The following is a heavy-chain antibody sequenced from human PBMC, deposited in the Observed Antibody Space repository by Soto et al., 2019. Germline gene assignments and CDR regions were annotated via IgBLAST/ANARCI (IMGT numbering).Heavy chain of an antibody. J-gene: IGHJ6*02. Sequence: GESLKISCQGSGYSFTSYWISWVRQMPGKGLEWMGRIDPSDSYTNYSPSFQGHVTISADKSISTAYLQWSSLKASDTAMYYCATILYYYDSSGYYPPSSYYYYGMDVWGQGTTVTVSS. CDR1: GYSFTSYW. CDR3: ATILYYYDSSGYYPPSSYYYYGMDV. CDR2: IDPSDSYT. D-gene: IGHD3-22*01. V-gene: IGHV5-10-1*01.